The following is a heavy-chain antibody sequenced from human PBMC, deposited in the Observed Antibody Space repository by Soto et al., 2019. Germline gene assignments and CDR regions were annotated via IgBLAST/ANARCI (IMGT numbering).Heavy chain of an antibody. V-gene: IGHV3-23*01. CDR1: GLTFSSYA. J-gene: IGHJ3*02. CDR3: ARRRGPLLKDAFDI. Sequence: GGSLRLSCAASGLTFSSYAMSWVRQAPGKGLEGVSAISGSGGSTYYADSVKGRFTISRDNSKNLMYLQMNSLRADDTAVYFCARRRGPLLKDAFDIWGQGTMVTGSS. D-gene: IGHD2-15*01. CDR2: ISGSGGST.